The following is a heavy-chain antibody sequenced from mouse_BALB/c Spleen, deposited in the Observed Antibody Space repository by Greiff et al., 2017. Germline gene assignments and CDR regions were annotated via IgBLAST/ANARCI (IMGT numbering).Heavy chain of an antibody. CDR2: INPSSGYT. V-gene: IGHV1-4*01. J-gene: IGHJ4*01. Sequence: VQLQQSGAELARPGASVKMSCKASGYTFTSYTMHWVKQRPGQGLEWIGYINPSSGYTNYNQKFKDKATLTADKSSSTAYMQLSSLTSEDSEVYYCARYEYHLAMDYWGQGTSVTVAA. D-gene: IGHD2-12*01. CDR1: GYTFTSYT. CDR3: ARYEYHLAMDY.